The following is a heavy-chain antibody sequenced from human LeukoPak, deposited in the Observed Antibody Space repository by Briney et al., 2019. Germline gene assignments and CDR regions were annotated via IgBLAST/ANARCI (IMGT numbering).Heavy chain of an antibody. J-gene: IGHJ5*02. D-gene: IGHD6-6*01. V-gene: IGHV3-23*01. CDR1: GFTFSSYA. Sequence: HTGGSLRLSCAASGFTFSSYAMSWVRQAPGKGLEWVSAISGSGGSTYYADSVKGRFTISRDNSKNTLYLQMNSLRAEDTAVYYCAKDRIAARDWFDPWGQGTLVTVSS. CDR3: AKDRIAARDWFDP. CDR2: ISGSGGST.